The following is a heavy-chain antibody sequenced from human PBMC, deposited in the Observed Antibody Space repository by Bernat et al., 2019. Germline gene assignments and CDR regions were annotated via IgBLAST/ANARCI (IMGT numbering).Heavy chain of an antibody. CDR3: ASSIAVAGTGYFDY. V-gene: IGHV3-30*03. CDR1: GFTFSSYG. J-gene: IGHJ4*02. D-gene: IGHD6-19*01. Sequence: QVQLVESGGGVVQPGRSLRLSCAASGFTFSSYGMHWVRQAPGKGLEWVAVISYDGSNKYYADSVKGRFTISRDNSKNTLYLQMNSLRAEDMAVYYCASSIAVAGTGYFDYWGQGTLVTVSS. CDR2: ISYDGSNK.